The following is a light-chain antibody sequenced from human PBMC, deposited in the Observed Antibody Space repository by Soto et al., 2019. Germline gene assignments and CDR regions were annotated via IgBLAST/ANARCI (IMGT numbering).Light chain of an antibody. Sequence: EIVMTQSPATLSVSPGERATLSCRASQSVSSSYLAWYQQKPGQAPRLLIYGASSGATGIPDRFSGSGSGTDFTLTISRLEPEDFAVYYCQQYVSPPITFGQGTRLEIK. J-gene: IGKJ5*01. CDR2: GAS. V-gene: IGKV3-20*01. CDR3: QQYVSPPIT. CDR1: QSVSSSY.